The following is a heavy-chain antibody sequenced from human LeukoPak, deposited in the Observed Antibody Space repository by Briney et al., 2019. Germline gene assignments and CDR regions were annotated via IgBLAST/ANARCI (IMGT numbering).Heavy chain of an antibody. CDR3: ARAYGSGSYSIIPDAFDI. CDR2: ISSSGSTI. V-gene: IGHV3-11*01. Sequence: GGSLRLSCAASGFTFSDYYMSWIRQAPGKGLEWVSYISSSGSTIYYADSVKGRFTISRDNAKNSLYLQMNSRRAEDTAVYYCARAYGSGSYSIIPDAFDIWAKGQWSPSLQ. J-gene: IGHJ3*02. D-gene: IGHD3-10*01. CDR1: GFTFSDYY.